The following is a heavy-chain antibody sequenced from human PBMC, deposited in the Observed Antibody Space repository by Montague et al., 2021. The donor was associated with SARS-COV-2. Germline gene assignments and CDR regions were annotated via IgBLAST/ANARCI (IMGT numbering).Heavy chain of an antibody. V-gene: IGHV4-59*01. CDR1: GDSINNYY. D-gene: IGHD5-12*01. Sequence: SETLSLTCTVSGDSINNYYWSWIRQPPGKGLEYIGYIYYSGGANYYPSRGTNYNPSFESRVAISLDTSKNQFSLYLSSVTTADTAVYYCARGSGYSGYALAYWGQGTLVTISS. CDR3: ARGSGYSGYALAY. J-gene: IGHJ4*02. CDR2: IYYSGGANYYPSRGT.